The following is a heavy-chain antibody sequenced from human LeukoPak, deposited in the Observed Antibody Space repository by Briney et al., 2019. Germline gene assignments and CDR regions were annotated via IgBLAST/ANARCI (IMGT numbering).Heavy chain of an antibody. D-gene: IGHD3/OR15-3a*01. V-gene: IGHV4-39*01. CDR2: IYYSGIT. CDR1: GGSISSSSYY. CDR3: ARQTGSGLFILP. J-gene: IGHJ4*02. Sequence: PSETLSLTCTVSGGSISSSSYYWGWFRQPPGKGLEWIGSIYYSGITYYNPSLKSRVTISVDTPKNQFSLKLTSVTAADTAVYYCARQTGSGLFILPGGQGTLVTVSS.